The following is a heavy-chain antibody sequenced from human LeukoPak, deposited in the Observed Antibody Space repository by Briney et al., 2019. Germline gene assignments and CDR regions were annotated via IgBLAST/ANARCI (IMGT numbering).Heavy chain of an antibody. J-gene: IGHJ6*03. Sequence: SSETLSLTCTVSGGSISSGDYYWSRIRQPPGKGLEWIGYIYYSGSTYYNPSLKSRVTISVDTSENQFSLKLSSVTAADTAVYYCAAARKDIVVVPAAVNYYYYMDVWGKGTTVTVSS. CDR1: GGSISSGDYY. CDR2: IYYSGST. D-gene: IGHD2-2*01. CDR3: AAARKDIVVVPAAVNYYYYMDV. V-gene: IGHV4-30-4*08.